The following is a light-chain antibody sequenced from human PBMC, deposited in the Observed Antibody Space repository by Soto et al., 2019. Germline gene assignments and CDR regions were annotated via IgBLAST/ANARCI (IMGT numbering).Light chain of an antibody. CDR3: SSYTSNRIPI. CDR1: SSDVGNYNY. V-gene: IGLV2-14*01. Sequence: QSALTQPASVSGSPGQSITISCTGTSSDVGNYNYVSWYQQHPGKAPKLMIYDVSNRPSGVSSHFSGSKSGNTASLTISGLKAEDEADYYCSSYTSNRIPIFGGGTKLTVL. J-gene: IGLJ2*01. CDR2: DVS.